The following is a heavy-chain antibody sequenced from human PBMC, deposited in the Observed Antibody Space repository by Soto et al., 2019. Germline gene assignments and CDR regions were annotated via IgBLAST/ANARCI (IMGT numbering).Heavy chain of an antibody. Sequence: GGSLRLSCAASGFTFSSYSMNWVRQAPGRELERVSSISSSSSYIYYADSAKARFSISTDNAKNSLYLQMNSLRAEDTAVCYCARPTYSSSPPYCYYGMDVWGQGTTVTVS. J-gene: IGHJ6*02. CDR3: ARPTYSSSPPYCYYGMDV. V-gene: IGHV3-21*01. CDR2: ISSSSSYI. D-gene: IGHD6-6*01. CDR1: GFTFSSYS.